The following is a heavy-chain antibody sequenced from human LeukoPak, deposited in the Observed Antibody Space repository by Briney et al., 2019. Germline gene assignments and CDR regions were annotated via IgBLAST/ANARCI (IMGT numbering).Heavy chain of an antibody. CDR3: ATPYSSEKYYYYGMDV. CDR1: GGTFSSYA. J-gene: IGHJ6*04. V-gene: IGHV1-69*04. D-gene: IGHD6-19*01. CDR2: IIPILGIA. Sequence: SVKVSCKASGGTFSSYAISWVRQAPGQGLEWMGRIIPILGIANYAQKFQGRVTITADKSTSTAYMELSSLRSEDTAVYYCATPYSSEKYYYYGMDVGAKGTRVTFPS.